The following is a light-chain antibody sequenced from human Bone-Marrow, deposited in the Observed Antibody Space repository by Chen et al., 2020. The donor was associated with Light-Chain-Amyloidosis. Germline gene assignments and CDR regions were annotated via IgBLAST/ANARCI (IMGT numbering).Light chain of an antibody. V-gene: IGLV3-21*02. Sequence: SYVLTQPSSVSVAPGPTATIACGGNNIGSTSVHWYQQTPGQAPLLVVYVDSDRPSGIPERLSGSNSGNTATLTISRVEAGDEADYYCQVWDRSSDRPVFGGGTKLTVL. CDR2: VDS. J-gene: IGLJ3*02. CDR3: QVWDRSSDRPV. CDR1: NIGSTS.